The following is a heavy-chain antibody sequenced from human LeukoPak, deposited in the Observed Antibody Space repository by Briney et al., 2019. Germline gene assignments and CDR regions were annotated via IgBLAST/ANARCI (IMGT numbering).Heavy chain of an antibody. J-gene: IGHJ3*02. CDR3: AKAQYSSSRDSAFDI. V-gene: IGHV3-9*03. CDR2: ISWNSGSI. Sequence: GRSLRLSCVASGFTFDDYAMHWVRQAPGKGLEWVSGISWNSGSIGYADSVKGRFTISRDNAKNSLYLQMNSLRAEDMALYYCAKAQYSSSRDSAFDIWGQGTMVTVSS. D-gene: IGHD6-6*01. CDR1: GFTFDDYA.